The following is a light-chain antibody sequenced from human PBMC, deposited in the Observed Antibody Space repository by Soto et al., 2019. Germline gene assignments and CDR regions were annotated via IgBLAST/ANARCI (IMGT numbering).Light chain of an antibody. CDR1: QSVGIN. J-gene: IGKJ1*01. Sequence: EIVRTQSPVTLSVSQGERATLSCRASQSVGINLDWYQQKPGQAPRLLIYGASTRATGIPARFSGSGSGTEFTLTISSLQSEDSAVYYCQQYDNWLRTFGQGTKVDIK. V-gene: IGKV3-15*01. CDR3: QQYDNWLRT. CDR2: GAS.